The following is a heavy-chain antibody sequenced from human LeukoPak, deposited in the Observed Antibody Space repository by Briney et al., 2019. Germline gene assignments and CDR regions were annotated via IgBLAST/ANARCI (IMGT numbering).Heavy chain of an antibody. CDR3: ARHGIVDSSRKYYFDY. V-gene: IGHV4-59*08. J-gene: IGHJ4*02. Sequence: SETLSLTCTVSGGSISSYYWSWIRQPPGKGLEWIGYIYYSGSTSYNPSLKSRVTISVDTSKNQFSLDLSPVTAADTAVYYCARHGIVDSSRKYYFDYWGQGTLVTVSS. CDR1: GGSISSYY. D-gene: IGHD6-13*01. CDR2: IYYSGST.